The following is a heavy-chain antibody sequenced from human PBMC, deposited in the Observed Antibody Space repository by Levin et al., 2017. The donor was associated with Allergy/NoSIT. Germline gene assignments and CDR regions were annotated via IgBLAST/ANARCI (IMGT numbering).Heavy chain of an antibody. D-gene: IGHD3-3*01. J-gene: IGHJ6*03. CDR3: ARGLINDFWSGYLQNYYYYYYMDV. V-gene: IGHV1-69*06. CDR1: GGTFSSYA. Sequence: SVKVSCKASGGTFSSYAISWVRQAPGQGLEWMGGIIPIFGTANYAQKFQGRVTITADKSTSTAYMELSSLRSEDTAVYYCARGLINDFWSGYLQNYYYYYYMDVWGKGTTVTVSS. CDR2: IIPIFGTA.